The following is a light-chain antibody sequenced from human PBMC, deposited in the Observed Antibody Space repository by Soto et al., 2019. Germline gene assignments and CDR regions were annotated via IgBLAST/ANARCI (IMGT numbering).Light chain of an antibody. V-gene: IGLV2-23*03. J-gene: IGLJ1*01. CDR2: EGS. Sequence: ALTQPASVSGSPGQSITISCTGTSSDVGSYNLVSWYQQHPGKAPKLMIYEGSKRPSGVSNRFSGSKSGNTASLTISGLQAEDEADYYCCSYAGSSTFAYVFGTGTKVTVL. CDR3: CSYAGSSTFAYV. CDR1: SSDVGSYNL.